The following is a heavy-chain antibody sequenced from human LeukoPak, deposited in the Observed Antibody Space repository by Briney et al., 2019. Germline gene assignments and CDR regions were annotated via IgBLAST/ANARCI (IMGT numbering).Heavy chain of an antibody. CDR3: ARDPIIAAAGKNYYYGMDV. CDR2: IYYSGIT. J-gene: IGHJ6*02. Sequence: SQTLSLTCTVSGGSISSGGYYWSWIRQHPGKGLEWIVYIYYSGITYYNPSLKSGVTISVDTSKNQFSLKLSSVTAADTAVYYCARDPIIAAAGKNYYYGMDVWGQGTTVTVSS. D-gene: IGHD6-13*01. CDR1: GGSISSGGYY. V-gene: IGHV4-31*03.